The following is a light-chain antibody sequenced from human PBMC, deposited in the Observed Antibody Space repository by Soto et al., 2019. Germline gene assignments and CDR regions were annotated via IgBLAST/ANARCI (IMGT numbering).Light chain of an antibody. J-gene: IGKJ5*01. CDR3: QQYHNWPIT. Sequence: EIVMTQSPATLSVSPGERATLSCRASQSFSSNLAWHQQKPGQAPRILMYDASTRATGIPARFSGSGSGTEFTLTISSLQSEDFAVYYCQQYHNWPITFGQGTRLETK. CDR1: QSFSSN. V-gene: IGKV3-15*01. CDR2: DAS.